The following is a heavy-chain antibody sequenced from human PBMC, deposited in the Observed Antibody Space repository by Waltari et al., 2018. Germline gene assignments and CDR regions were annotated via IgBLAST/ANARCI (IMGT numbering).Heavy chain of an antibody. CDR3: AREGAATIYYFDY. Sequence: QVQLQESGPGLVKPSQTLSLTCTVSGGSISSGGYYWSWIRQHPGKGLEWIGYIYHSGSTYYNPSLKSRVTISVDRSKNQFSLKLSSVTAADTAVYYCAREGAATIYYFDYWGQGTLVTVSS. V-gene: IGHV4-31*03. CDR2: IYHSGST. D-gene: IGHD2-15*01. J-gene: IGHJ4*02. CDR1: GGSISSGGYY.